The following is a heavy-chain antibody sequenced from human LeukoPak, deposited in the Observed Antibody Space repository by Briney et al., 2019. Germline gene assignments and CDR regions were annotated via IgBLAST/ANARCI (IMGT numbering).Heavy chain of an antibody. D-gene: IGHD1-26*01. CDR1: GFTVSRNY. CDR2: IYSADSA. V-gene: IGHV3-53*01. CDR3: AREVGGGATNYFDY. Sequence: GGSLRLSCAASGFTVSRNYMSWVRQAPGKGLEWVSVIYSADSAYYADSVRGRFTISRDNSKNTLYLQMNSLRADDTAVYYCAREVGGGATNYFDYWGQGTLVTVSS. J-gene: IGHJ4*02.